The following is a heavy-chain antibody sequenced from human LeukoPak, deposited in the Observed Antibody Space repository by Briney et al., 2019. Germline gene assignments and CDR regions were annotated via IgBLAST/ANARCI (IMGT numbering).Heavy chain of an antibody. CDR1: GFTFSSYE. V-gene: IGHV3-48*03. CDR3: AREPSRSPYYFDY. J-gene: IGHJ4*02. Sequence: GGSLRLSCAASGFTFSSYEMNWVRQAPGKGLEWVSYISSSGSTIYYADSVKGRYTISRDNAKNSLYLQMNRLRAEDTAVYYCAREPSRSPYYFDYWGQGTLVTVSS. CDR2: ISSSGSTI.